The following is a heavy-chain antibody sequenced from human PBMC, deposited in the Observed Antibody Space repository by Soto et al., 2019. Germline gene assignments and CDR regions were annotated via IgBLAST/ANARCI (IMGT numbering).Heavy chain of an antibody. V-gene: IGHV3-43D*04. D-gene: IGHD6-13*01. CDR2: ISWDGGST. J-gene: IGHJ6*02. Sequence: PGGSLRLSCAASGFTFDDYPMHWVRQAPGKGLEWVSLISWDGGSTYYADSVKGRFTISRDNSKNSLYLQMNSLRAEDTALYYCAKGGAAARPDYYYGMDVWGQGTTVTTSS. CDR3: AKGGAAARPDYYYGMDV. CDR1: GFTFDDYP.